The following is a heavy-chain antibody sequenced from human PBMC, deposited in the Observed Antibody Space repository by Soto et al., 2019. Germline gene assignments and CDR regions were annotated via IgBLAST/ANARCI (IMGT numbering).Heavy chain of an antibody. J-gene: IGHJ3*01. D-gene: IGHD6-19*01. Sequence: SDTLSLTCAVYGGSFSGYFWNWIRQSPGKGLEWIGKVNHNGRNNYNPSLKSRVTISLDMSKNQISLKLTSVTAADTAVYYCARGGSSDWQVAFDFWGQGTMVTVSS. CDR2: VNHNGRN. CDR3: ARGGSSDWQVAFDF. V-gene: IGHV4-34*01. CDR1: GGSFSGYF.